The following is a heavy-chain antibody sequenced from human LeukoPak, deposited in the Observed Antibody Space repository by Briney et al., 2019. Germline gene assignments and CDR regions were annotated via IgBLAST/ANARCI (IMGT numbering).Heavy chain of an antibody. CDR2: IKQDGSEK. CDR1: GFTFSSYW. CDR3: ANPNSGSYGGYYFDY. Sequence: GGSLRLSCAASGFTFSSYWMSWVRQAPGKGLEWVANIKQDGSEKYYVDSVKGRFTISRDNSKNTLYLQMNSLRAEDTAVYYCANPNSGSYGGYYFDYWGQGTLVTVSS. V-gene: IGHV3-7*03. J-gene: IGHJ4*02. D-gene: IGHD1-26*01.